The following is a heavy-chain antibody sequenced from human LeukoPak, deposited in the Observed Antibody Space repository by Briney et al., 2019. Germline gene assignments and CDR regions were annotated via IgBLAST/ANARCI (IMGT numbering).Heavy chain of an antibody. CDR3: ARLQNYNVKVAF. Sequence: GESLKISCKGSGYNFTSYWIGWVRQMPGTGLEWMGIIYPSDSDTRYSPSFQGQVTISADKSISTAYLQWSSLKASDTAIYYCARLQNYNVKVAFWGQGTLVTASS. CDR1: GYNFTSYW. V-gene: IGHV5-51*01. D-gene: IGHD3-10*02. J-gene: IGHJ4*02. CDR2: IYPSDSDT.